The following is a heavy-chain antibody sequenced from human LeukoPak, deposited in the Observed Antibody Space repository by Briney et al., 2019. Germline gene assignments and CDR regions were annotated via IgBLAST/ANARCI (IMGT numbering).Heavy chain of an antibody. Sequence: VKVSRKASGGTFSSYAISWVRQAPGQGLEWMGRIIPIFGTANYAQKFQGRVTITADESTSTAYMELSSLRSEDTAVYYCARSPDLGEYSGSYGRFDPWGQGTLVTVSS. CDR2: IIPIFGTA. CDR3: ARSPDLGEYSGSYGRFDP. D-gene: IGHD1-26*01. J-gene: IGHJ5*02. CDR1: GGTFSSYA. V-gene: IGHV1-69*15.